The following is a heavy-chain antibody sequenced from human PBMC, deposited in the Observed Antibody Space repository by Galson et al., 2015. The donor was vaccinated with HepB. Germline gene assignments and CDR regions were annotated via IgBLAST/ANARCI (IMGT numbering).Heavy chain of an antibody. D-gene: IGHD6-19*01. J-gene: IGHJ4*02. CDR1: GGTFSSYA. Sequence: SVKVSCKASGGTFSSYAISWVRQAPGQGLEWMGRIIPILGIANYAQKFQGRVTITADKSTSTAYMELSSLSSEDTAVYYCASYYVARRTIVYSSGTYYFDYWGQGTLVTVSS. CDR2: IIPILGIA. CDR3: ASYYVARRTIVYSSGTYYFDY. V-gene: IGHV1-69*04.